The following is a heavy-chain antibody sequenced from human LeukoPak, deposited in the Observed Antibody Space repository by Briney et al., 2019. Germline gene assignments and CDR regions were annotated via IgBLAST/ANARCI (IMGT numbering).Heavy chain of an antibody. Sequence: GGSLRLSCAASGFTFSDYYMSWIRQAPGTGLEWVSYISSSGSTIYYADSVKGRFTISRDNAKNSLYLQMNSLRAEDTAVYYCARDPVWFGELMAAFDIWGQGTMVTVPS. V-gene: IGHV3-11*01. CDR1: GFTFSDYY. J-gene: IGHJ3*02. CDR2: ISSSGSTI. D-gene: IGHD3-10*01. CDR3: ARDPVWFGELMAAFDI.